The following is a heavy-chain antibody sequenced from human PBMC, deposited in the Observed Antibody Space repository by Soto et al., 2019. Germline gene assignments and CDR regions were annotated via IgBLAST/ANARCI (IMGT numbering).Heavy chain of an antibody. D-gene: IGHD6-19*01. Sequence: ASVKVSCKASGYTFTSYDINWVRQATGQGLEWMGWMNPNSGNTGYAQKFQGRVTMTRNTSINTAYMELSSLRSEDTAVYYCARGASFYSSGWFDPWGQGTLVTVSS. CDR1: GYTFTSYD. CDR3: ARGASFYSSGWFDP. CDR2: MNPNSGNT. V-gene: IGHV1-8*01. J-gene: IGHJ5*02.